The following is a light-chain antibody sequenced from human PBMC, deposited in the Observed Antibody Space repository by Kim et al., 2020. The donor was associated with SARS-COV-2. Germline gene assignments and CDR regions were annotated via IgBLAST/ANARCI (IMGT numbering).Light chain of an antibody. J-gene: IGLJ3*02. V-gene: IGLV1-40*01. CDR3: QSYDSSLSGWV. CDR1: SSNTGSGYD. Sequence: RVSLSCTRSSSNTGSGYDVDWYQQLPGTGPELLIYSNSNRPSGGPDRFSGSKSGTSASLAITGLQAEDEADYYCQSYDSSLSGWVFGGGTKLTVL. CDR2: SNS.